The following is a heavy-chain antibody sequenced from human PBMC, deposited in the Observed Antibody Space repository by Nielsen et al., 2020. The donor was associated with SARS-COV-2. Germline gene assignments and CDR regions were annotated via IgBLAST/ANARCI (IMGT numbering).Heavy chain of an antibody. J-gene: IGHJ3*02. CDR1: GFTFSSYG. CDR2: IWYDGSNK. D-gene: IGHD4-23*01. V-gene: IGHV3-33*01. CDR3: ARDGSAVVTHAFDI. Sequence: GGSLRLSCAASGFTFSSYGMHWVRQAPGKGLEWVAVIWYDGSNKYYADSVKCRFTISRDNSKNTLYLQMNSLRAEDTAVYYCARDGSAVVTHAFDIWGQGTMVTVSS.